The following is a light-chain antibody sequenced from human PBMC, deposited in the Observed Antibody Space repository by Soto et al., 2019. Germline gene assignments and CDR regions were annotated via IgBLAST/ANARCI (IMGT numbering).Light chain of an antibody. V-gene: IGKV3-20*01. J-gene: IGKJ4*01. CDR3: QQYDVWPALT. Sequence: EIVLTQSPGTLSLSPGERATLSCRASQSVSSNYLAWYQQKPGQAPRLLIYGASSRATGLPDRFSGSGSGTEFTLTISSLQSEDFAVYYCQQYDVWPALTFGGGTKVDIK. CDR2: GAS. CDR1: QSVSSNY.